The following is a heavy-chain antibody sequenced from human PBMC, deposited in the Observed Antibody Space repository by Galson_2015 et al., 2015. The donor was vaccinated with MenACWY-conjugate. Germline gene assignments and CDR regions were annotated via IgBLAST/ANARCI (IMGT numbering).Heavy chain of an antibody. V-gene: IGHV3-74*01. Sequence: SLRLSCAASGFTFSSSWMHWVRQAPGKGLVWVSRIKPDGTSTTYADSMKGRFTISRDNAKNTVYLQMNNLRDEDTAVYYCATYCSSPSCYANGAYWGQGTLVTVSS. CDR2: IKPDGTST. CDR3: ATYCSSPSCYANGAY. D-gene: IGHD2-2*01. J-gene: IGHJ4*02. CDR1: GFTFSSSW.